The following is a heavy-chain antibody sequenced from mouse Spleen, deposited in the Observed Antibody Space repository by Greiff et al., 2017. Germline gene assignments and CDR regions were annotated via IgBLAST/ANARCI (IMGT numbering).Heavy chain of an antibody. CDR2: ISGGGGNT. J-gene: IGHJ2*01. Sequence: EVKLVESGGGLVKPGGSLKLSCAASGFTFSSYTMSWVRQTPEKRLEWVATISGGGGNTYYPDSVKGRFTISRDNAKNTLYLQMSSLRSEDTALYYCARHPPYYYGRGDYYFDYWGQGTTLTVSS. D-gene: IGHD1-1*01. CDR1: GFTFSSYT. V-gene: IGHV5-9*01. CDR3: ARHPPYYYGRGDYYFDY.